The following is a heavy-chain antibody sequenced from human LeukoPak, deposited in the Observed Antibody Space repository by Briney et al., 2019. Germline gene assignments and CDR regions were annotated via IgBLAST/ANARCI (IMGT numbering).Heavy chain of an antibody. Sequence: SETLSLTCTVSGGSVSNSNYYCGWVRQPPGKGLEWIGSIYYSGSTYYNPSLESRVTISVDTSKNQFSLKLSSVTAADTAVYYCARQRGYCSGGSCYGMFDYWGQGTLVTVSS. J-gene: IGHJ4*02. CDR3: ARQRGYCSGGSCYGMFDY. D-gene: IGHD2-15*01. V-gene: IGHV4-39*01. CDR1: GGSVSNSNYY. CDR2: IYYSGST.